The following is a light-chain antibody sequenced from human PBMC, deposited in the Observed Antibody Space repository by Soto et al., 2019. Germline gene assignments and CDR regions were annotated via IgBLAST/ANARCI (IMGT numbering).Light chain of an antibody. J-gene: IGKJ1*01. V-gene: IGKV1-39*01. CDR1: QTISTY. CDR2: AAS. CDR3: QQSYSTVWT. Sequence: DIQMTQSPSSLSASVGDRVTITCRVSQTISTYLNWYQQKPGKAPKLLIYAASHLQSGVPSRFSGSGSGTDFTLTINSLQPEDFATYFCQQSYSTVWTFGQGTRVEVK.